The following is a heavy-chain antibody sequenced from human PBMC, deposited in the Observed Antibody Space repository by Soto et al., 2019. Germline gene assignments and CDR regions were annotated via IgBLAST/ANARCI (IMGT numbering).Heavy chain of an antibody. Sequence: ASVKVSCKASGYTFTSYGISWVRQAPGQGLEWMGWMNPNSGNTGYAQKFQGRVTMTRNTSISTAYMELSSLRPEDTAVYYCARGSILAAFGRSDYWGQGTLVTVSS. J-gene: IGHJ4*02. V-gene: IGHV1-8*02. D-gene: IGHD1-26*01. CDR3: ARGSILAAFGRSDY. CDR1: GYTFTSYG. CDR2: MNPNSGNT.